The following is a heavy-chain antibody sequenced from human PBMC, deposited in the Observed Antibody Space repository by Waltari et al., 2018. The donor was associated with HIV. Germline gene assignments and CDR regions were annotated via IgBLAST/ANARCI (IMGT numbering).Heavy chain of an antibody. CDR2: VSWNSDSL. J-gene: IGHJ4*02. CDR1: GFTFDYSA. CDR3: AKDRDIAAAGSSYYFDF. Sequence: EVQTVESGGGSPQPAPPMQLSWSASGFTFDYSALHWVRQPPGKGLEWVSGVSWNSDSLGYAGSVKGRFTISRDNAKKSLYLEMHSLRAEDTALYYCAKDRDIAAAGSSYYFDFWGQGTLVTVSS. D-gene: IGHD6-13*01. V-gene: IGHV3-9*01.